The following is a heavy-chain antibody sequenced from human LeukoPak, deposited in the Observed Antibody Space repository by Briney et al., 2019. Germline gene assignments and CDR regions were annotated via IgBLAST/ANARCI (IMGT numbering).Heavy chain of an antibody. J-gene: IGHJ4*02. CDR2: IYYSGST. CDR3: ARGGLQDSSGFDFDY. CDR1: GGSISSYY. V-gene: IGHV4-59*12. D-gene: IGHD3-22*01. Sequence: SETLSLTCTVSGGSISSYYWSWIRQPPGKGLEWIGYIYYSGSTNYNPSLKSRVTISVDTSKNQFSLKLSSVTAADTAVYYCARGGLQDSSGFDFDYWGQGTLVTVSS.